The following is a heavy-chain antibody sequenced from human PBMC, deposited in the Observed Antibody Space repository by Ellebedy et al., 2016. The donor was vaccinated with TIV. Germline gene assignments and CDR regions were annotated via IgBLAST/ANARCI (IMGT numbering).Heavy chain of an antibody. CDR2: INPDSGTT. Sequence: ASVKVSCKASGYAFGTYGISWVRQAPGQGLEWMGWINPDSGTTNFAQKFQGRVTMTRDTSITTVYMQLTRLEADDTAVYFCARVRRGSSGMDVWGQGTAVTVSS. D-gene: IGHD6-13*01. CDR1: GYAFGTYG. J-gene: IGHJ6*02. V-gene: IGHV1-2*02. CDR3: ARVRRGSSGMDV.